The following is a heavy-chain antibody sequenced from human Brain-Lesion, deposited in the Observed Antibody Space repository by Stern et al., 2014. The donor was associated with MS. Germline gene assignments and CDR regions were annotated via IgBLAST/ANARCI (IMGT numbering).Heavy chain of an antibody. J-gene: IGHJ4*02. V-gene: IGHV1-24*01. D-gene: IGHD1-26*01. CDR1: GYTLTELS. CDR2: FDPEDGET. CDR3: ATLSPGAGGNYYRHFDY. Sequence: VHLVESGAEVNKPGASVKVSCKVSGYTLTELSMHWVRQAPRKGLEWMGGFDPEDGETIYAQKFQGRVTMTEDTSTDTAYMELSSLRSEDTAVYYCATLSPGAGGNYYRHFDYWGQGTLVTVSS.